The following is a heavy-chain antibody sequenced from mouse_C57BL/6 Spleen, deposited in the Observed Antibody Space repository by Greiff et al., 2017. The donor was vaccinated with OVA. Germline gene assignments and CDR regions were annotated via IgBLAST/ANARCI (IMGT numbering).Heavy chain of an antibody. J-gene: IGHJ3*01. Sequence: VKLQESGAELVRPGASVKLSCKASGYTFTDYYINWVKQRPGQGLEWIARIYPGSGNTYYNEKFKGKATLTAEKSSSTAYMQLSSLTSEDSAVYFCARRGVYDYGGFAYWGQGTLVTVSA. V-gene: IGHV1-76*01. CDR3: ARRGVYDYGGFAY. CDR1: GYTFTDYY. CDR2: IYPGSGNT. D-gene: IGHD2-4*01.